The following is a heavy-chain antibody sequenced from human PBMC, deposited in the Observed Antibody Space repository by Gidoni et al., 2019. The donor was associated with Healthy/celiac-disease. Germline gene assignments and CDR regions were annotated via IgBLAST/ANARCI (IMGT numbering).Heavy chain of an antibody. D-gene: IGHD3-10*01. J-gene: IGHJ6*02. CDR2: IYSGGST. V-gene: IGHV3-53*02. CDR1: GFTVSSNY. CDR3: ARDRLVPDSYGSGSLYYYYYGMDV. Sequence: EVQLVETGGGLIQPGGSLRLSCAASGFTVSSNYMSWVRKAPGKGLEWVSVIYSGGSTYYADSVKGRFTISRDNSKNTLYLQMNSLRAEDTAVYYCARDRLVPDSYGSGSLYYYYYGMDVWGQGTTVTVSS.